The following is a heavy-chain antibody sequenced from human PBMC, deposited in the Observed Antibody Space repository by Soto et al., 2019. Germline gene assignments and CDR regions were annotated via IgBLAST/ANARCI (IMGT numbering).Heavy chain of an antibody. Sequence: QLQLQESGSGLVKPSQTLSLTCAVSGVSINSGDYSWSWIRQPPGKGLEWIGYIYHSGSTTYNPSLKSRLTISVDRSNNQISLKLNSVTAADTAVYYCASDFGSGSYRFDYWGQGTLVTVSS. CDR1: GVSINSGDYS. CDR2: IYHSGST. D-gene: IGHD3-10*01. V-gene: IGHV4-30-2*01. CDR3: ASDFGSGSYRFDY. J-gene: IGHJ4*02.